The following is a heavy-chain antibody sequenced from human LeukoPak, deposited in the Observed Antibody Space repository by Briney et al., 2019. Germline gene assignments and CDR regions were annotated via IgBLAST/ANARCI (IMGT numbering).Heavy chain of an antibody. V-gene: IGHV4-61*09. D-gene: IGHD6-13*01. CDR2: FYTSGST. J-gene: IGHJ6*03. CDR3: ARVDYSAAGTFGYYYYMDV. Sequence: KSSETLSLTCTVSGGSISSGSYYWSWIRQPAGKGLEWIGHFYTSGSTNYNPSLKSRVTISVDTSKNQFSLKLSSVTAADTAVYYCARVDYSAAGTFGYYYYMDVWGKGTTVTVSS. CDR1: GGSISSGSYY.